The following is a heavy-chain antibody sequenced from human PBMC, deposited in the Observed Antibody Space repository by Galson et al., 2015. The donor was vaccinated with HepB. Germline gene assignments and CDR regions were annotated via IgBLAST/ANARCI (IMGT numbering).Heavy chain of an antibody. V-gene: IGHV3-21*01. D-gene: IGHD6-19*01. J-gene: IGHJ4*02. CDR2: ISSSSSYI. CDR3: ARFGGYSCGWYDPYFDY. Sequence: SLRLSCAASGFTFSSYSMNWVRQTPGKGLEWVSSISSSSSYIYYADSVKGRFTISRDNAKNSLYLQMNSLRAEDTAVYYCARFGGYSCGWYDPYFDYWGQGTLVTVSS. CDR1: GFTFSSYS.